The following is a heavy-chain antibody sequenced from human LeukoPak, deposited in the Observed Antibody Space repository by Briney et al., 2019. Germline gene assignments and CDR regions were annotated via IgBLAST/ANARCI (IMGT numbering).Heavy chain of an antibody. CDR2: ISSSSTYM. V-gene: IGHV3-21*01. J-gene: IGHJ4*02. CDR1: EFPFSSYS. D-gene: IGHD6-13*01. CDR3: ARERGAGLSSSWVDY. Sequence: PGGSLRLSCAASEFPFSSYSMNWVRQAPGKGLEWVSSISSSSTYMYYADSVKGRFTISRDNANNSLYLQMNSLRVEDTAVYYCARERGAGLSSSWVDYWGQGTLVTVSP.